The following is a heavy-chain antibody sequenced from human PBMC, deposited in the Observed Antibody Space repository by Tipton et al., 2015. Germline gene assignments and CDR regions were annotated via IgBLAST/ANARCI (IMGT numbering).Heavy chain of an antibody. D-gene: IGHD3-10*01. CDR3: AKISSVLLWFGELFPNGGMDV. V-gene: IGHV3-23*01. J-gene: IGHJ6*02. Sequence: SLRLSCAASGFTFSTYAVTWVRQAPGRGLEWVSTIIGSGGSAYYAESVKGRFTISRDTSKNTLYLQMNSLRAEDTAVYYCAKISSVLLWFGELFPNGGMDVWGQGTTVAVSS. CDR1: GFTFSTYA. CDR2: IIGSGGSA.